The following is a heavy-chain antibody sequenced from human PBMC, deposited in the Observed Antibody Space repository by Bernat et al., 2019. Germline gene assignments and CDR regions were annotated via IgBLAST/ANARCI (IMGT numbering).Heavy chain of an antibody. V-gene: IGHV3-23*01. CDR3: AKKAPDCSSTSCYNYYYYMDV. Sequence: EVQLLESGGGLVQPGGSLRLSCAASGFTFSSYAMSWVRQAPGKGLEWVSAISGSGGSTYYADSVKGRFTISRDNSKNTLYLQMNSLRAEDTAVYYCAKKAPDCSSTSCYNYYYYMDVWGKGTTVTVSS. CDR1: GFTFSSYA. CDR2: ISGSGGST. J-gene: IGHJ6*03. D-gene: IGHD2-2*01.